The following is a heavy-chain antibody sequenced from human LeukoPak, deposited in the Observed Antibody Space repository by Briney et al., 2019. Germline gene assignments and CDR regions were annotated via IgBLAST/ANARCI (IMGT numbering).Heavy chain of an antibody. CDR1: GFTFSGYW. Sequence: GGSLRLSCAASGFTFSGYWMTWVRQVPGKGLEWVANIMGDGSVRYYLDSVKGRFTISRDNAENSLYLEINSLRAEDTAVYYCARDAPPFVCSGCHFDAFDIWGQGTMVIVSS. D-gene: IGHD2-15*01. CDR3: ARDAPPFVCSGCHFDAFDI. V-gene: IGHV3-7*01. J-gene: IGHJ3*02. CDR2: IMGDGSVR.